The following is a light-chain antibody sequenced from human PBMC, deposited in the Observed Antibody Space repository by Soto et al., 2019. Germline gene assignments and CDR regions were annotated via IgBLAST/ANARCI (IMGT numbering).Light chain of an antibody. CDR3: SSYAGSNKLV. Sequence: QSALTQPPSAPGSPGQSITISCTGTSSDVGGYNYVSWYQYHPGKAPKVMIYEVSKRPSGVPDRFSGSRSGNTASLTVSGLQADDEADYYCSSYAGSNKLVFGGGTKLTVL. V-gene: IGLV2-8*01. J-gene: IGLJ3*02. CDR2: EVS. CDR1: SSDVGGYNY.